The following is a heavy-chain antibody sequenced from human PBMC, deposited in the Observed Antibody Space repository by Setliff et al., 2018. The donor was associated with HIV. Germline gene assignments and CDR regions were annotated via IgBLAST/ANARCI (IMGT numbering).Heavy chain of an antibody. V-gene: IGHV1-2*02. CDR3: ARQLSNSFDY. CDR1: GYTFTDYF. J-gene: IGHJ4*02. Sequence: EASVKVSCKSSGYTFTDYFMHWVRQAPGRGLEWMGWISPDNANTRISQKFRGSVTMTRDRSINTAYMEFTGLTSDDTAVYYCARQLSNSFDYWGQGTLVTVSS. D-gene: IGHD1-1*01. CDR2: ISPDNANT.